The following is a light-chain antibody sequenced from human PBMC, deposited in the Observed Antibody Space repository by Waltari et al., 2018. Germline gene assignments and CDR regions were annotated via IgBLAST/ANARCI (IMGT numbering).Light chain of an antibody. V-gene: IGKV1-33*01. CDR3: QQYDNLRIT. J-gene: IGKJ5*01. CDR2: DAS. Sequence: DIPMTPSPPSMSASVGARVTITCQASQDISNYLNWYQQKPGKAPKLLIYDASNLETGVPSRFSGSGSGTDFTFTISSLQPEDIATYYCQQYDNLRITFGQGTRLEIK. CDR1: QDISNY.